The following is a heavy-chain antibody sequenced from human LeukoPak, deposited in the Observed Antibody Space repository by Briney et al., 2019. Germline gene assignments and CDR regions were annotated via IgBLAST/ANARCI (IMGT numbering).Heavy chain of an antibody. CDR2: KQDTGST. CDR3: AGLLGVRRGVITGWFDP. V-gene: IGHV4-59*08. D-gene: IGHD3-10*01. CDR1: RGSISNSY. J-gene: IGHJ5*02. Sequence: SETLSLTCSVSRGSISNSYWSWVRQPPGKGLEWIRDKQDTGSTIYNPALKSRGTISLDTSKNQSSLKLSSMTVADTAVYYSAGLLGVRRGVITGWFDPWGQGTQVTVSS.